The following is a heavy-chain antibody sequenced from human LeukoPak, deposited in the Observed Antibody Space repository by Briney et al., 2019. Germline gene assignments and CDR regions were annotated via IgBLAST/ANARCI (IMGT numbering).Heavy chain of an antibody. J-gene: IGHJ4*02. D-gene: IGHD3-22*01. CDR2: IYSGGSP. V-gene: IGHV3-53*01. CDR1: GFTVSSNY. CDR3: ARSPYGNYYDSSGYFDY. Sequence: GGSLRLSCAASGFTVSSNYMSWVRQAPGKGLEWVSVIYSGGSPYYADSVKGRFTISRDNSKNTLYLQMNSLRAEDTAVYYCARSPYGNYYDSSGYFDYWGQGTLVTVSS.